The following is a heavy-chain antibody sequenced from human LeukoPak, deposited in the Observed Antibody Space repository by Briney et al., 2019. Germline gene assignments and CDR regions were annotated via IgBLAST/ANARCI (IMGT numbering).Heavy chain of an antibody. Sequence: ASVKVSCKASGYTFTSYDINWVRQATGQGLEWMGWMNPNSGNTGYAQKFQGRVTMTRNTSISTAYMGLSRLRSDDPAVYYCAREFGYCSGGSCYEHDAFDIWGQGTMVTVSS. V-gene: IGHV1-8*01. J-gene: IGHJ3*02. CDR3: AREFGYCSGGSCYEHDAFDI. CDR2: MNPNSGNT. CDR1: GYTFTSYD. D-gene: IGHD2-15*01.